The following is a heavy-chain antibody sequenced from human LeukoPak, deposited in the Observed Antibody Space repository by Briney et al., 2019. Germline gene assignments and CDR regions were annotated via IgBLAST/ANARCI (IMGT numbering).Heavy chain of an antibody. V-gene: IGHV1-69*04. CDR3: ASASQYSSGWYYY. D-gene: IGHD6-19*01. Sequence: GASVKVSCKASGGTFSSYAISWVRQAPGQGLEWMGRITPILGIANYAQKFQGRVTITADKSTSTAYMELSSLRSEDTAVYYCASASQYSSGWYYYWGQGTLVTVSS. CDR1: GGTFSSYA. CDR2: ITPILGIA. J-gene: IGHJ4*02.